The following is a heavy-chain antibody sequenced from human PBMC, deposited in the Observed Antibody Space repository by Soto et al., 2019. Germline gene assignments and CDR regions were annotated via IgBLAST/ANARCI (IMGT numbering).Heavy chain of an antibody. Sequence: SETLSLTCTVSGGSISSYYWSWIRQPPGKGLEWIGYIYYSGSTNYNPSLKSRVTISVDTSENQFSLKLSSVTAADTAVYYCARHGFGDFWSGLDPYYFDYWGQGTLVTVS. V-gene: IGHV4-59*08. CDR1: GGSISSYY. CDR2: IYYSGST. D-gene: IGHD3-3*01. CDR3: ARHGFGDFWSGLDPYYFDY. J-gene: IGHJ4*02.